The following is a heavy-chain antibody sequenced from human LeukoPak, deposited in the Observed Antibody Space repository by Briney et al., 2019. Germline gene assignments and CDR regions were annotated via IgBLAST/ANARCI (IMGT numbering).Heavy chain of an antibody. CDR2: INPSGGST. D-gene: IGHD6-19*01. V-gene: IGHV1-46*01. CDR3: AREASHSSGWSGVGYYGMDV. J-gene: IGHJ6*02. Sequence: ASVKVSCKASGYTFTSYYMHWVRQAPGQGLEWMGIINPSGGSTSYAQKFQGRVTMTRDTSTSTVYMELSSLRSEDTAVYYCAREASHSSGWSGVGYYGMDVWGQGTTVTVSS. CDR1: GYTFTSYY.